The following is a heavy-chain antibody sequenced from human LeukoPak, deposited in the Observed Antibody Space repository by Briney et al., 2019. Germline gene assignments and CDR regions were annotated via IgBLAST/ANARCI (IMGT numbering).Heavy chain of an antibody. CDR2: INPSGSST. V-gene: IGHV1-46*01. Sequence: GASVKVSCKASGGTFSNYAISWVRQAPGQGLEWMGVINPSGSSTTYAQKFQGRVTMTRDMFTSTIYMELSSLRSEDTAVYYCASSVFLSSGWYGWGFDPWGQGTLVTVSS. J-gene: IGHJ5*02. CDR3: ASSVFLSSGWYGWGFDP. D-gene: IGHD6-19*01. CDR1: GGTFSNYA.